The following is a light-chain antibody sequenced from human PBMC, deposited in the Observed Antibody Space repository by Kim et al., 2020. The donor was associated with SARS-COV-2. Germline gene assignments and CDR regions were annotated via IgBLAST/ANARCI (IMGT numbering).Light chain of an antibody. CDR3: QQLNSYPHT. J-gene: IGKJ2*01. CDR1: QGISSY. CDR2: AAS. Sequence: IQLTQSPSSLSAFVGDRVTITCRASQGISSYLAWYQQKPGKAPKLLIYAASTLQSGVPSRFSGSGSGTDFTLTISSLQPEDFATYFCQQLNSYPHTFGQGTKLEI. V-gene: IGKV1-9*01.